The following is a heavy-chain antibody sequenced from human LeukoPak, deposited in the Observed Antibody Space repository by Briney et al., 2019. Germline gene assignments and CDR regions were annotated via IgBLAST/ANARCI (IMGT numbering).Heavy chain of an antibody. V-gene: IGHV3-23*01. D-gene: IGHD3-10*01. CDR1: GFTFSSYG. Sequence: PGGSLRLSCAASGFTFSSYGMSWVRQAPGKGLEWVSAISGSGGSTYYADSVKGRFTISRDNSKNTLYLQMNSLRAEDTAVYYCAKALNYYGSGDFDYWGQGTLVTVSS. CDR2: ISGSGGST. J-gene: IGHJ4*02. CDR3: AKALNYYGSGDFDY.